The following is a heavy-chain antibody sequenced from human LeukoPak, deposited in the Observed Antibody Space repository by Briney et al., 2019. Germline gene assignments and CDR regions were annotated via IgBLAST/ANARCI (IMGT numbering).Heavy chain of an antibody. D-gene: IGHD2-2*01. J-gene: IGHJ1*01. CDR1: GFTFSSYS. CDR3: ARDDIVVVPAAASAEYFQH. Sequence: GGSLRLSCAASGFTFSSYSMNWVRQAPGKGLECVSSISSSSSYIYYADSVKGRFTISRDNAKNSLYLQMNSLRAEDTAVYYCARDDIVVVPAAASAEYFQHWGQRTLVTVSS. CDR2: ISSSSSYI. V-gene: IGHV3-21*01.